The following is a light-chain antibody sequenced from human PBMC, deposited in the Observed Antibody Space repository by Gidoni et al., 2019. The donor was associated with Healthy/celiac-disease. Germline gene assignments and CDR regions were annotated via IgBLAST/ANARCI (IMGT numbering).Light chain of an antibody. J-gene: IGKJ4*01. CDR3: QQYDNLPGLT. Sequence: DIQMTQSPSSLSASVGDRVTITCQASQDISNYLNWYQQKPGKAPKLLIYDASNLETGVPSRFSGSGSGTDFTFTISSLQPEDIGTYYCQQYDNLPGLTFGGGTKVEIK. CDR2: DAS. V-gene: IGKV1-33*01. CDR1: QDISNY.